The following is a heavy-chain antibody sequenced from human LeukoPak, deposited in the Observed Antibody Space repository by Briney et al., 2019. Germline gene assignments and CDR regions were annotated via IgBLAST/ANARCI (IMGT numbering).Heavy chain of an antibody. CDR2: ISYDGSKK. Sequence: PGGSLRLSCAASGFTFSTYAMHWVRQAPGKGLEWVAVISYDGSKKYYADSVKGRFTISRDNSKNTLYLQMNSPRSEDTAVYYCARGGSSSTWYYYMDVWGKGTTVTVSS. D-gene: IGHD6-13*01. J-gene: IGHJ6*03. V-gene: IGHV3-30-3*01. CDR3: ARGGSSSTWYYYMDV. CDR1: GFTFSTYA.